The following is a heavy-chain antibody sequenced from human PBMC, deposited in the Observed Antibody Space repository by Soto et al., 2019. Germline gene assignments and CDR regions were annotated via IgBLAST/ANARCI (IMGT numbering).Heavy chain of an antibody. J-gene: IGHJ3*02. CDR2: IYYSGST. CDR1: GGSISSYY. Sequence: QVPLQESGPGLVKPSETLSLTCTVSGGSISSYYWSWIRQPPGKGLEWIGYIYYSGSTNYNPSLKSRVTTSVDTSKNQFSLKLSSVTAADTAVYYCARGGGYCSGGSCRDAFDIWGQGTMVTVSS. D-gene: IGHD2-15*01. CDR3: ARGGGYCSGGSCRDAFDI. V-gene: IGHV4-59*01.